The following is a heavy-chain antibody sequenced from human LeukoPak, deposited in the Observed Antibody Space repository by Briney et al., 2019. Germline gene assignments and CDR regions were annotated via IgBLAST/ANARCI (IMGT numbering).Heavy chain of an antibody. J-gene: IGHJ3*02. CDR3: ARYREGYNYVAHALDI. V-gene: IGHV4-61*02. Sequence: KSPQTLSLTCTVSGASVSSTDYFWNWIRQPAGKGLEWIGSISASGNTDYNPSLKSRVTMSLDTSKNQFSLNMNSVTAADSAVYFCARYREGYNYVAHALDIWGQGTVVTVSS. D-gene: IGHD5-24*01. CDR2: ISASGNT. CDR1: GASVSSTDYF.